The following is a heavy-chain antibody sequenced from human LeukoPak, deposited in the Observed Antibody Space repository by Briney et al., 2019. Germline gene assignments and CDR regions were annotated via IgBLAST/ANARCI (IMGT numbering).Heavy chain of an antibody. CDR2: VYHSGST. V-gene: IGHV4-39*07. J-gene: IGHJ4*02. CDR3: ARGRDTAMD. CDR1: GGSIRNSGYY. D-gene: IGHD5-18*01. Sequence: TSETLSLTCSVSGGSIRNSGYYWGWIRQPPGKGLEWIASVYHSGSTYYNPSLKSRVTISVDTSKNQFSLKLSSVTAADTAVYYCARGRDTAMDWGQGTLVTVSS.